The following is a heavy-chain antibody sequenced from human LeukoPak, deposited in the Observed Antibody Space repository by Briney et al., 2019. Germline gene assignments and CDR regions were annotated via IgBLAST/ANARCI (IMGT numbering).Heavy chain of an antibody. J-gene: IGHJ3*02. CDR3: ARDGPHSGSYPQGAFDI. D-gene: IGHD1-26*01. V-gene: IGHV3-21*01. CDR1: GFTFSSYS. CDR2: ISSSSLYI. Sequence: GGSLRLSCAASGFTFSSYSMNWVRQAPGKGLEWVSSISSSSLYIYYADSVKGRFTISRDNAKNSLFLQMNSLRAEDTAVYYCARDGPHSGSYPQGAFDIWGQGTMVTVSS.